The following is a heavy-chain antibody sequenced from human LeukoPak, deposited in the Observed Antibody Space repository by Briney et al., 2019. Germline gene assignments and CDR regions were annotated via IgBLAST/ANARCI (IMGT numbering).Heavy chain of an antibody. CDR1: GYSISSGYY. V-gene: IGHV4-38-2*01. J-gene: IGHJ4*02. Sequence: PSETLSLTCAVSGYSISSGYYWGWIRQPPGKGLDWIASMYHSGSTYYNPSLKSRVTISVDTSKNQFSLKLSSVTAADTAVYYCARARGYSYGYPFDYWGQGTLVTVSS. CDR3: ARARGYSYGYPFDY. CDR2: MYHSGST. D-gene: IGHD5-18*01.